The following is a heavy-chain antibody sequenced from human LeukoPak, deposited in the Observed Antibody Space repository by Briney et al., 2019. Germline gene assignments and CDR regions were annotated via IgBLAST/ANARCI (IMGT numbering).Heavy chain of an antibody. V-gene: IGHV3-11*01. CDR1: GFSFSDYS. J-gene: IGHJ6*03. CDR2: ISSGGTTT. D-gene: IGHD6-13*01. CDR3: ARQVIAAGSGYYYYYYMDV. Sequence: GGSLRLSCAASGFSFSDYSMSWMRQAPGKGLEWLSYISSGGTTTYYAASVEGRFTISRDNAKNSLSLEMNSLRAEDTAEYYCARQVIAAGSGYYYYYYMDVWGKGTTVTVSS.